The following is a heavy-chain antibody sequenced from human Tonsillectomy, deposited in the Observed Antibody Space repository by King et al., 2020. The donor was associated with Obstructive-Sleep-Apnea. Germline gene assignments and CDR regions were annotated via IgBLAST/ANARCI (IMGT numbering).Heavy chain of an antibody. V-gene: IGHV1-18*01. D-gene: IGHD3-22*01. CDR1: GYTFTSNG. J-gene: IGHJ3*01. CDR3: AKNYYDSSGYYSSDTFDL. Sequence: QLVQSGAEVKKPGASVKVSCKASGYTFTSNGISWGRQAPGQGLEWMGWISADNGNTKYSQKLQGRVTMTTDTSTSTAYMELRSLRSDDTAVYYCAKNYYDSSGYYSSDTFDLWGQGTMVIVSS. CDR2: ISADNGNT.